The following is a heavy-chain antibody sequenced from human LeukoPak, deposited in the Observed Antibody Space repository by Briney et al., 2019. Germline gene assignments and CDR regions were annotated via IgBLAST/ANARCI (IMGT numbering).Heavy chain of an antibody. J-gene: IGHJ5*02. V-gene: IGHV3-7*01. CDR2: IKYDGSET. Sequence: GGSLRLSCEASGFIFSNYWMSWVRQAPGKGLEWVANIKYDGSETYYVDSVKGRFTISRDNGKNSLYVQMSSLSVEDTAVYYCARELIHTYYYGSGSHNWFDPWGQGTLVTVSS. CDR3: ARELIHTYYYGSGSHNWFDP. CDR1: GFIFSNYW. D-gene: IGHD3-10*01.